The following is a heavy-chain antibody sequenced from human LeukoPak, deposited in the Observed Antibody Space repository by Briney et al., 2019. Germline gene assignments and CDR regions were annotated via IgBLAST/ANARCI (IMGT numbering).Heavy chain of an antibody. Sequence: PGGSLRLSCAASGFTFSSYGMHWVRQAPGKGLEWVAFIRYDGSNKYYADSVKGRFTISRDNSKNTLYLQMNSLRAEDTAVYYCAKDQGDYYDSSGYYPWGQGTLVTVSS. V-gene: IGHV3-30*02. J-gene: IGHJ5*02. D-gene: IGHD3-22*01. CDR1: GFTFSSYG. CDR3: AKDQGDYYDSSGYYP. CDR2: IRYDGSNK.